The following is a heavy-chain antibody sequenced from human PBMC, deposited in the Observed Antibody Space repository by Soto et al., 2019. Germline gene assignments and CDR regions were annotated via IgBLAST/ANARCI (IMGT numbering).Heavy chain of an antibody. CDR3: ERTTYSSGTSAFDI. D-gene: IGHD1-26*01. J-gene: IGHJ3*02. CDR2: IYHSGST. V-gene: IGHV4-4*02. CDR1: GGSISSNNW. Sequence: SETLSLTCAVSGGSISSNNWWSWVRQSPGKGLEWIGEIYHSGSTNYNPSLKSRVTISVDKSKNQFSLKLSSVTAADTAVYSCERTTYSSGTSAFDIWGQGTMVTVSS.